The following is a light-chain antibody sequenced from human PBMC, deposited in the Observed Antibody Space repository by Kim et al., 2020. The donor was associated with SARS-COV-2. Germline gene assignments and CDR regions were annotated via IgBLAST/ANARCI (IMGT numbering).Light chain of an antibody. V-gene: IGLV2-11*01. Sequence: PGQLVTMPWHGNSNDGGCYYHGSWYQTHPRKAPQLLIYDGHQRPSGVPDRFSGSKAGNTASLTISGLQAEDEADYYCCSYAGSYTSFGGGTQLTVL. J-gene: IGLJ2*01. CDR3: CSYAGSYTS. CDR2: DGH. CDR1: SNDGGCYYH.